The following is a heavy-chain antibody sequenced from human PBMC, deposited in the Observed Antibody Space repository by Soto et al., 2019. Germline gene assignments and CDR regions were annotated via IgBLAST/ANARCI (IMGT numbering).Heavy chain of an antibody. CDR3: AKDSMGFWSGGWFDP. CDR2: ISWNSGSI. D-gene: IGHD3-3*01. CDR1: GCTFDDYA. Sequence: EVQLVESGGGLVQPGRSLRLSCAASGCTFDDYAMHWVRQAPGKGLEWVSGISWNSGSIGYADSVKGRFTISRDNAKNSLYLQMNSLRAEDTALYYCAKDSMGFWSGGWFDPWGQGTLVTVSS. J-gene: IGHJ5*02. V-gene: IGHV3-9*01.